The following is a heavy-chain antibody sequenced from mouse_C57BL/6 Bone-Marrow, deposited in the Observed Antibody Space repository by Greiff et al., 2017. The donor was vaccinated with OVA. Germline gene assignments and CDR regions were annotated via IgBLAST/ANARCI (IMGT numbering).Heavy chain of an antibody. CDR1: GFTFSAFY. Sequence: EVQGVESGGGLVQSGRSLRLSCATSGFTFSAFYMEWVRQAPGKGLEWIAASRTKANDHTTESSASVKGLFIVSRDTSQRILYLQMNALRAEDTAIYYCARDALITTVDYWYFDVWGTGTTVTVSS. CDR3: ARDALITTVDYWYFDV. J-gene: IGHJ1*03. V-gene: IGHV7-1*01. D-gene: IGHD1-1*01. CDR2: SRTKANDHTT.